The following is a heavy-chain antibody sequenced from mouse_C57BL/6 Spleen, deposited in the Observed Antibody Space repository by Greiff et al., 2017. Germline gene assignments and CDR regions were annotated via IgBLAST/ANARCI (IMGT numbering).Heavy chain of an antibody. CDR3: ARDGLWLHYVDY. V-gene: IGHV5-4*01. J-gene: IGHJ2*01. Sequence: EVKLVESGGGLVKPGGSLKLSCAASGFTFSSYAMSWVRQTPEKRLEWVATISDGGSYTYYPDNVKGRFTISRDNAKNNLYLQMSHLKSEDTAMYYCARDGLWLHYVDYWGQGTTLTVSS. D-gene: IGHD2-2*01. CDR1: GFTFSSYA. CDR2: ISDGGSYT.